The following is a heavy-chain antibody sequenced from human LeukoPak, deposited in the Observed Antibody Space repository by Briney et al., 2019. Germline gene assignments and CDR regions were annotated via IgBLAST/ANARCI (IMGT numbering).Heavy chain of an antibody. J-gene: IGHJ4*02. CDR1: GLTVSSNY. D-gene: IGHD3-3*01. V-gene: IGHV3-23*01. CDR2: ISGSGGST. Sequence: GGSLSLSCAASGLTVSSNYMSWLRQAPGRGLEGVSAISGSGGSTYYADSVKGRFTISRDNSKNTLYLQMNSLRAEDKAVYYCATPCDFWSGPKQWDYWGQGTLVTVSS. CDR3: ATPCDFWSGPKQWDY.